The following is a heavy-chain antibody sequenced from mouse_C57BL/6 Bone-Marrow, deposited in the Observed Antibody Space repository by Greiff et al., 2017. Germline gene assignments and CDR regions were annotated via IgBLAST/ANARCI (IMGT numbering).Heavy chain of an antibody. CDR2: ISNGGGST. CDR3: ARLLWWADY. Sequence: EVQGVESGGGLVQPGGSLKLSCAASGFTFSDYYMYWVRQTPEKRLEWVAYISNGGGSTYYPDTVKGRFTISRDNAKNTLYLQMSRLKSEDTAMYYCARLLWWADYWGQGTSVTVSS. J-gene: IGHJ4*01. V-gene: IGHV5-12*01. D-gene: IGHD1-1*02. CDR1: GFTFSDYY.